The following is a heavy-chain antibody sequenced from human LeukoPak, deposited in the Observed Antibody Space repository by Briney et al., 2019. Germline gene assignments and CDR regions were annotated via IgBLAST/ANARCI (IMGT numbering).Heavy chain of an antibody. CDR2: IKQDGSEK. Sequence: GGSLRLSCAASGFTFRNYWMSWVRQAPGKGPEWVANIKQDGSEKYYVGSVKGRFSIPRDNANNSLDLQMNSLRAEDTAVYYCAREWTGTDYWGQGILVTVSP. J-gene: IGHJ4*02. CDR1: GFTFRNYW. V-gene: IGHV3-7*01. CDR3: AREWTGTDY. D-gene: IGHD3/OR15-3a*01.